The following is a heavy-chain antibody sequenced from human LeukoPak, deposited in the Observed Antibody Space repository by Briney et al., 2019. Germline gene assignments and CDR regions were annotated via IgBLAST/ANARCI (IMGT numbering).Heavy chain of an antibody. CDR2: IYYSGST. V-gene: IGHV4-59*12. J-gene: IGHJ4*02. Sequence: SETLSLTCTVSGGSISSYYWSWIRQPPGKGLEWIGYIYYSGSTNYNPSLKSRVTISVDTSKNQFSLKLSSVTAADTAVYYCARPRPNCSGGSCYSRGGFLFDYWGQGTLVTVSS. CDR3: ARPRPNCSGGSCYSRGGFLFDY. D-gene: IGHD2-15*01. CDR1: GGSISSYY.